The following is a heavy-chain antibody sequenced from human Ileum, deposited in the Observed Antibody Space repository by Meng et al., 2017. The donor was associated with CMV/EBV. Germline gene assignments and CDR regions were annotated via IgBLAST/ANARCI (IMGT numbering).Heavy chain of an antibody. D-gene: IGHD3-10*01. CDR1: GFTFSGSA. Sequence: GFTFSGSAMHWVRQASGKGLEWVGRIRSKVNSYETAYVASVKGRFTVSRDDSKNTAYLQMNSLKTEDTTVYYCTRNLWFGESLDWFDPWGQGTLVTVSS. CDR2: IRSKVNSYET. CDR3: TRNLWFGESLDWFDP. V-gene: IGHV3-73*01. J-gene: IGHJ5*02.